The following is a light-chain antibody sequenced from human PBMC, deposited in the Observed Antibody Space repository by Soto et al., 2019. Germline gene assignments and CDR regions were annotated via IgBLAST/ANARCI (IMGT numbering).Light chain of an antibody. J-gene: IGKJ2*01. CDR3: QQSYRTPYT. Sequence: DIPMTQSPSSLSASVGDRVTITCRASQSISSYLNWYQQKPGKAPNFLIYAASSLQSGVPSRFSGNGSGTDFTLTISSLQPEDFATYYCQQSYRTPYTFGQGTKLEIK. V-gene: IGKV1-39*01. CDR2: AAS. CDR1: QSISSY.